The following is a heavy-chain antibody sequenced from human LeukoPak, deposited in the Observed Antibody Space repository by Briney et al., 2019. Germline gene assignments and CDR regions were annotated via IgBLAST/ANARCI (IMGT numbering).Heavy chain of an antibody. J-gene: IGHJ4*02. D-gene: IGHD1-26*01. CDR1: GFTFSSYS. CDR3: ARAISIVGARRGGDY. V-gene: IGHV3-21*01. Sequence: KPGGSLRLSCAASGFTFSSYSMNWVRQAPGKGLEWVSSISSSSSYIYYADSVKGRFTISRDNAKNSLYLQMNSLRAEDTAVYYCARAISIVGARRGGDYWGQGTLVTVSS. CDR2: ISSSSSYI.